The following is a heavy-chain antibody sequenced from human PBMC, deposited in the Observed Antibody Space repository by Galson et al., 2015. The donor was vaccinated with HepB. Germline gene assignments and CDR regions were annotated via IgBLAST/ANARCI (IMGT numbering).Heavy chain of an antibody. Sequence: SLRLSCAASGFTFTNAWMSWVRQAPGRGLEGVGRIKSKTDSGTTDYAAPVKGSFTISRDDSKNTLYLQMNSLKTEDTAVYYCTTVPKSTRYYYDNSGYPPFGYWGQGTLVTVSS. J-gene: IGHJ4*02. CDR1: GFTFTNAW. V-gene: IGHV3-15*01. CDR2: IKSKTDSGTT. D-gene: IGHD3-22*01. CDR3: TTVPKSTRYYYDNSGYPPFGY.